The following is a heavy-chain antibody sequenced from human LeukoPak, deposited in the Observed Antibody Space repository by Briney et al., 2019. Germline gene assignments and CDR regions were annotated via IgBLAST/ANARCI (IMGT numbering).Heavy chain of an antibody. CDR1: GFTFSNYA. D-gene: IGHD4-17*01. CDR3: ARDPNGDYIGAFEF. CDR2: ITSGGAP. Sequence: QAGGSLRLSCAASGFTFSNYAVMRVRQAPGQGLEWVSAITSGGAPRYADSVKGRFTISRDNSKNTLYLQMNSLRVEDTAQYFCARDPNGDYIGAFEFWGQGTGVTVSS. J-gene: IGHJ3*01. V-gene: IGHV3-23*01.